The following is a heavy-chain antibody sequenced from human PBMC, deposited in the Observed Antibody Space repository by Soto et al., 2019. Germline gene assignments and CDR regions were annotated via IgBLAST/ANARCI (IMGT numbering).Heavy chain of an antibody. CDR3: AKDKYTDAVRRVWFFDV. Sequence: QLLESGGGLVKPGGFLRLSCSASGFTFNKYAMSWVRQAPGKGLEWVSSISSNGMTTDYADSVKGRFTISRDNSMNTLSLQMDSLRGDDTAFYFCAKDKYTDAVRRVWFFDVWGRGTLVSVSS. D-gene: IGHD1-1*01. J-gene: IGHJ2*01. CDR1: GFTFNKYA. CDR2: ISSNGMTT. V-gene: IGHV3-23*01.